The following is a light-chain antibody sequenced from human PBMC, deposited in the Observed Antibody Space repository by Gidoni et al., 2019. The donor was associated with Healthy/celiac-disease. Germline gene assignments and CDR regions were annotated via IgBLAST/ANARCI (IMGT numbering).Light chain of an antibody. Sequence: DIVMTQSPDSLAVSLGERATINCKSSQSVLYSSNNKNYLAWYQQKPGQPPKLLIYWAFTRESGVPDRFSGSGSGTDFTLTISSLQAEDVAVYYCQQYYSTPPTFGQGTKEEIK. CDR2: WAF. CDR3: QQYYSTPPT. CDR1: QSVLYSSNNKNY. J-gene: IGKJ1*01. V-gene: IGKV4-1*01.